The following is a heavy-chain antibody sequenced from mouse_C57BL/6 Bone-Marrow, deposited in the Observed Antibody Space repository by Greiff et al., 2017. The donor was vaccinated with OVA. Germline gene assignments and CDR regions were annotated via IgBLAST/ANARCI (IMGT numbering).Heavy chain of an antibody. D-gene: IGHD1-3*01. J-gene: IGHJ1*03. CDR2: ISDGGSYT. CDR3: ARDKGGYWYFDV. V-gene: IGHV5-4*01. Sequence: EVQRVESGGGLVKPGGSLKLSCAASGFTFSSYAMSWVRQTPEKRLEWVATISDGGSYTYYPDNVKGRFTISRDNAKNNLYLQMSHLKSEDTAMYYCARDKGGYWYFDVWGTGTTVTVSS. CDR1: GFTFSSYA.